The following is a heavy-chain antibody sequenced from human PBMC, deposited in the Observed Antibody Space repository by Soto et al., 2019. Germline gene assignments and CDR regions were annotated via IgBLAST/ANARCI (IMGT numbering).Heavy chain of an antibody. CDR1: GGSINTYY. Sequence: SETLSLTCAVSGGSINTYYWSWVRQPPGKGLEWIGNIHHSGSTNYNPSLNSRVTISIDTSKNKLPLWLKSVTAADTAVYYCPRVVDCRYGICSFWFYTWGQGTLVTVSS. CDR2: IHHSGST. V-gene: IGHV4-59*01. D-gene: IGHD3-10*02. CDR3: PRVVDCRYGICSFWFYT. J-gene: IGHJ5*02.